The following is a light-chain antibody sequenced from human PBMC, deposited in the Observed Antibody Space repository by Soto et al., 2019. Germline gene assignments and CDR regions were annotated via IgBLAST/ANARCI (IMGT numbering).Light chain of an antibody. CDR2: DAS. J-gene: IGKJ5*01. Sequence: DIQMTPSPSSLSASVGDRVTITFPASQDISNYLNWYQQKPGKAPKLLIYDASNLETGVPSRFSGSGSGTDFTFTISSLQPEDIATYYCQQYDNLPITFGQGTRLEIK. V-gene: IGKV1-33*01. CDR1: QDISNY. CDR3: QQYDNLPIT.